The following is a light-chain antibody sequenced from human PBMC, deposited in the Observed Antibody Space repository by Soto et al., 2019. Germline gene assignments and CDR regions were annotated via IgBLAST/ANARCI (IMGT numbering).Light chain of an antibody. V-gene: IGLV2-14*01. J-gene: IGLJ2*01. CDR3: SSYTRSSKVV. CDR1: SSDVGGYKY. CDR2: EVR. Sequence: QSALTQPAYVSGSPGQSITISCTGTSSDVGGYKYVSWYQQHPGKAPKLMIYEVRHRPSGVSNRFSGSKSGNTASLTISGLQAEDEADYYCSSYTRSSKVVFGGGTKVTVL.